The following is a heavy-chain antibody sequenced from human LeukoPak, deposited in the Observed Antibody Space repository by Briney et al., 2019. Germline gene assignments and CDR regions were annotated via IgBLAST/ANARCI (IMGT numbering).Heavy chain of an antibody. Sequence: SETLSLTCAVYGGSFSGYYWSWIRQPPGKGLEWIGYISSSGTTYYNPSLRGRITISVDSSKSQFSLNLSSVTASDTAVYYCAGVGNGGYGGFDYWGQGTLVTVSS. D-gene: IGHD5-12*01. CDR2: ISSSGTT. CDR1: GGSFSGYY. CDR3: AGVGNGGYGGFDY. J-gene: IGHJ4*02. V-gene: IGHV4-30-4*08.